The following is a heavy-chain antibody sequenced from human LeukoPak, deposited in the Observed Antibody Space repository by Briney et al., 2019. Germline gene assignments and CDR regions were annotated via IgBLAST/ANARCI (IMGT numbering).Heavy chain of an antibody. CDR3: ARGGPRYCSSSSCHPPRY. V-gene: IGHV4-59*01. CDR1: GGSISSYY. J-gene: IGHJ4*02. D-gene: IGHD2-2*01. Sequence: SETLSLTCTVSGGSISSYYWSWIRQPPGKGLEWIGYIYYSGSTNYNPSLKSRVTISVDTSKNQSSLKLSSVTAADTAVYYCARGGPRYCSSSSCHPPRYWGQGTLVTVSS. CDR2: IYYSGST.